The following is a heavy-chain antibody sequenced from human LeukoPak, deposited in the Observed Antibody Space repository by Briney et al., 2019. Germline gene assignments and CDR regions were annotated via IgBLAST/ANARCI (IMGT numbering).Heavy chain of an antibody. D-gene: IGHD2-2*01. V-gene: IGHV5-51*01. CDR3: ARVVVPAAIQFDY. Sequence: GESLKISCKGSGYSFTSYWIGWVRQMPGKGLELMGIIYPGDSDTRYSPSFQGQVTISADKSISTAYLQWSSLKASDTAMYYCARVVVPAAIQFDYWGQGTLVTVSS. CDR2: IYPGDSDT. CDR1: GYSFTSYW. J-gene: IGHJ4*02.